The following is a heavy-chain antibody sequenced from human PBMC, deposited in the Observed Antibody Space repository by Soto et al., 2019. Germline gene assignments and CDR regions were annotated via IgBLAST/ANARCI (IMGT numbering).Heavy chain of an antibody. D-gene: IGHD3-9*01. CDR2: ISAYSGHT. CDR3: TRVDLEGRYFYRFDY. V-gene: IGHV1-18*01. Sequence: QVQLVQSGAEVKKPGASVKVSCKASGYTFTSYRITWVRQAPGQGLEWMGWISAYSGHTNYAQKLQGRVTMTTDTSTSTGNMELRSLRSDDTAFYYCTRVDLEGRYFYRFDYWGQGTLGSVSS. J-gene: IGHJ4*02. CDR1: GYTFTSYR.